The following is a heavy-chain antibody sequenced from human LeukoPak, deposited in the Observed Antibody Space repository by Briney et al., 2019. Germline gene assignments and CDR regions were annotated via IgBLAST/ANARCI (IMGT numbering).Heavy chain of an antibody. CDR1: GFTFSSYA. D-gene: IGHD2-21*01. CDR3: AKFLPTHIVVANYYFDY. J-gene: IGHJ4*02. CDR2: ISGSGGST. Sequence: GGSLRLPCAASGFTFSSYAMSWVRQAPGKGLEWVSAISGSGGSTYYADSVKGRFTISRDNSKNTLYLQMNSLRAEDTAVYYCAKFLPTHIVVANYYFDYWGQGTLVTVSS. V-gene: IGHV3-23*01.